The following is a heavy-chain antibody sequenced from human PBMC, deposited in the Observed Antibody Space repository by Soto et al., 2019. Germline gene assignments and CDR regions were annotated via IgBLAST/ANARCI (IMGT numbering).Heavy chain of an antibody. D-gene: IGHD3-22*01. V-gene: IGHV3-74*01. CDR3: ARVPSYDSTFVLNRYYYGMDV. CDR2: INSDGSST. Sequence: GGSLRLSCAASGFTFSSYWMHWVRQAPGKGLVWVSRINSDGSSTSYADSVKGRFTISRDNAKNTLYLQMNSLRAEDTAVYYCARVPSYDSTFVLNRYYYGMDVWGQGTTVTVSS. CDR1: GFTFSSYW. J-gene: IGHJ6*02.